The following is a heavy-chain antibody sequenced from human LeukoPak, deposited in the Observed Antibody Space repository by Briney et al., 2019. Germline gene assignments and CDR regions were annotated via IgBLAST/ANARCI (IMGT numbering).Heavy chain of an antibody. D-gene: IGHD4-23*01. Sequence: PGRSLRLSCAASGFTFSNYAMHWVRQAPGKGLAWVAAISYDGSSKFYSDSVKGRFAISRDNPKNTLYLQMNSLRVEDAAVYYCDLGHYGGCSDYWGQGALVTVSS. J-gene: IGHJ4*02. CDR1: GFTFSNYA. V-gene: IGHV3-30*09. CDR3: DLGHYGGCSDY. CDR2: ISYDGSSK.